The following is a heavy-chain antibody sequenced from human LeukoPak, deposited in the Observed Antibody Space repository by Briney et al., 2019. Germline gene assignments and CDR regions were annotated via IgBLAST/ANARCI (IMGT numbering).Heavy chain of an antibody. J-gene: IGHJ3*02. CDR2: ISGSGGRT. CDR3: AKGEEGYAWTAGVFDI. Sequence: PGGSLRLSCAASGFTFSNYAMSWVRQAPGKGLGWVSGISGSGGRTYYADSVKGRFTISRDNSNNTLYLQMNSLRAEDTATYYCAKGEEGYAWTAGVFDIWGQGTMVTVSS. CDR1: GFTFSNYA. V-gene: IGHV3-23*01. D-gene: IGHD3-16*01.